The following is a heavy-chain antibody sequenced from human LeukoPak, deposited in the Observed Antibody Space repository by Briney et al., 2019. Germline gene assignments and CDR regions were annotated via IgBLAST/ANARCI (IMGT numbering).Heavy chain of an antibody. Sequence: SETLSLTCSVSGGSISSYFWTWIRQPPGKGLEWIGYIYKSGSTNYNPSFKGRVTILLDTSKNQFSLKLSSVTAADTAMYYCAREGNSYGYRPVDYWGRGTLVTVSS. V-gene: IGHV4-59*01. J-gene: IGHJ4*02. CDR2: IYKSGST. D-gene: IGHD5-18*01. CDR1: GGSISSYF. CDR3: AREGNSYGYRPVDY.